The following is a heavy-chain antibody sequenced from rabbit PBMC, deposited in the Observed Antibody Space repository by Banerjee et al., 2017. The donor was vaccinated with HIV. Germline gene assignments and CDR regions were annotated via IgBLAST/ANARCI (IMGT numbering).Heavy chain of an antibody. J-gene: IGHJ4*01. CDR2: IYVDNGRT. D-gene: IGHD4-2*01. V-gene: IGHV1S40*01. Sequence: PGKGLEWIGCIYVDNGRTYYASWAKGRFTISKTSSTTVTLQMTSLTAADTATYFCARDLVLVGDLWGQGTLVTVS. CDR3: ARDLVLVGDL.